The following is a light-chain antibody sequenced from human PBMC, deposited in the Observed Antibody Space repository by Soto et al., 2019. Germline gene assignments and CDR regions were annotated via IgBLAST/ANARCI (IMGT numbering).Light chain of an antibody. CDR1: ISDVGGYKY. Sequence: QSALTQPASVSGSPGQSITISCTGTISDVGGYKYVSWYQQHPGKAPKLIICEVSNRPSGVSNRFSGSKSGNTASLTISRLQAEDEADYYCSSFTSSTTRVFGTGTKLTVL. J-gene: IGLJ1*01. CDR2: EVS. V-gene: IGLV2-14*01. CDR3: SSFTSSTTRV.